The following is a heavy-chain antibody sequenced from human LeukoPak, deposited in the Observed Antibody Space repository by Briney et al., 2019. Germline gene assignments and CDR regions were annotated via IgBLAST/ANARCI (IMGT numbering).Heavy chain of an antibody. Sequence: GGSLRLSCAASGFSVSSNYMIWVRQAPGKGLEWVSLIYTGGNTYYADSVKGRFTLSRDNSKNTVYLQMNSLRVEDTAMYYCASISDLLYYFDSWGQGTLVTVSS. V-gene: IGHV3-66*01. CDR2: IYTGGNT. CDR3: ASISDLLYYFDS. J-gene: IGHJ4*02. CDR1: GFSVSSNY.